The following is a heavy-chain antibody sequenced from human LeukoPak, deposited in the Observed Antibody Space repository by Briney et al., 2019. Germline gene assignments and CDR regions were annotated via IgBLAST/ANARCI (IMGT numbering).Heavy chain of an antibody. CDR3: ARAARGAARHAFDI. CDR2: ISSSGSTI. Sequence: KPGGSLRLSCAASGFTFSDYYMSWIRQAPGKGLEWVSYISSSGSTIYYADSVKGRFTISRDNAKNSLYLQMNSLRAEDTAVYYCARAARGAARHAFDIWGQGTMVTVSS. J-gene: IGHJ3*02. CDR1: GFTFSDYY. D-gene: IGHD6-6*01. V-gene: IGHV3-11*04.